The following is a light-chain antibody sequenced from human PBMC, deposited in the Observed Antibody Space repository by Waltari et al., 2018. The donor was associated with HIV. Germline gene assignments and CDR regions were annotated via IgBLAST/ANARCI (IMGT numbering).Light chain of an antibody. CDR3: AAWDDSLNGLWV. CDR1: SSNFGSNT. CDR2: SNI. J-gene: IGLJ3*02. Sequence: QSVLTQPPSASATPGQRVTISCSGRSSNFGSNTVNWYQQLPGTAPKLLIYSNIQRPSGVPDRFSGSKSGTSASLAISGLQSDDEADYYCAAWDDSLNGLWVFGGGTKLTVL. V-gene: IGLV1-44*01.